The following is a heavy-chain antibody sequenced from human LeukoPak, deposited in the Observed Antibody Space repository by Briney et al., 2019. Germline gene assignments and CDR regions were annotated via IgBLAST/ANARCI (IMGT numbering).Heavy chain of an antibody. V-gene: IGHV3-48*03. CDR2: ISSSGSVI. Sequence: PGGSLRLSCAASGFTFSPYEMNWVRQAPGKGLEWVSYISSSGSVIHYADSVKGRFTISRDNAKNSLYLQMSRLRAEDTAVYYCAREKLSFFDSSGYFDYWGQGTLVTVSS. CDR1: GFTFSPYE. D-gene: IGHD3-22*01. J-gene: IGHJ4*02. CDR3: AREKLSFFDSSGYFDY.